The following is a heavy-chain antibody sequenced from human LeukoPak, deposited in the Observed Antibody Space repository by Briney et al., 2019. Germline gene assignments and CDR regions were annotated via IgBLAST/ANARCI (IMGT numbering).Heavy chain of an antibody. CDR1: GFTFSSYG. V-gene: IGHV3-30*02. J-gene: IGHJ3*02. CDR3: ATIVVVPAALRVHDAFDI. Sequence: GGSLRLSCAASGFTFSSYGMHWVRQAPGKGLEWVAFIRYDGSNKYYADSVKGRFTISRDNSKNTLYLQMNSLRAEDTAVYYCATIVVVPAALRVHDAFDIWGQGTMVTASS. D-gene: IGHD2-2*01. CDR2: IRYDGSNK.